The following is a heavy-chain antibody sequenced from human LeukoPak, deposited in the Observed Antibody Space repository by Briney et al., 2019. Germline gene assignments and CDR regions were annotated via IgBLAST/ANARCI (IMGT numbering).Heavy chain of an antibody. CDR1: GGSISSYY. CDR2: IYYTGSA. Sequence: SETLSLTCTVSGGSISSYYWTWIRQPPAKGLEWIGYIYYTGSAYYNPSLKSRVTISVDTSNNQFSLKLSAVTVADTAVYFCARVPPYSSGRGGFDPWGQGTLVTVSS. CDR3: ARVPPYSSGRGGFDP. V-gene: IGHV4-59*01. D-gene: IGHD6-19*01. J-gene: IGHJ5*02.